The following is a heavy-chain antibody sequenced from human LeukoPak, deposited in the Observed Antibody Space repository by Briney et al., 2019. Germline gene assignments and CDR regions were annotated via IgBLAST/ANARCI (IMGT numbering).Heavy chain of an antibody. V-gene: IGHV1-69*04. CDR3: ARLSYSSSWDNWFDP. CDR1: GGTFSSYA. Sequence: GASVKVSCKASGGTFSSYAISWVRQAPGQGLEWMGRIIPILGIANHAQKFQGRVTITADKSTSTAYMELSSLRSEDTAVYYCARLSYSSSWDNWFDPWGQGTLVTASS. D-gene: IGHD6-13*01. CDR2: IIPILGIA. J-gene: IGHJ5*02.